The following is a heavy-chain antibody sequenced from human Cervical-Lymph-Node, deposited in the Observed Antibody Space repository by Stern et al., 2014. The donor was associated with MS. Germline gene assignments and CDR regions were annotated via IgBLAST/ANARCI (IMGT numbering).Heavy chain of an antibody. D-gene: IGHD6-19*01. CDR1: GFTFSDYY. Sequence: VQLVQSGGGLGKPGGSLRLSCATSGFTFSDYYMNWIRQAPGKGLEWISYISGSGDAIHYIYSVKGRFNISRDNVKNTLYLQMNSLRAEDTAIYYCARDRLSGGWFLQHWGQGTLVTVSS. CDR2: ISGSGDAI. CDR3: ARDRLSGGWFLQH. J-gene: IGHJ1*01. V-gene: IGHV3-11*01.